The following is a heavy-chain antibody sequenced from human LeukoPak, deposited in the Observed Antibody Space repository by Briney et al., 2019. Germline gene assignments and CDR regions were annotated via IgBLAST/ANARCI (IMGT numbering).Heavy chain of an antibody. J-gene: IGHJ4*02. Sequence: PGGSLRLSCAASGFTFSNYCMSWVRQAPGKGLEWVANIKGDGSYKYYVDSVKGRFTISRDNAKSSLYLQMSTLRAEDTAVYYCATSSDSSGNDWGQGTLVTVSS. CDR2: IKGDGSYK. CDR1: GFTFSNYC. CDR3: ATSSDSSGND. D-gene: IGHD3-22*01. V-gene: IGHV3-7*03.